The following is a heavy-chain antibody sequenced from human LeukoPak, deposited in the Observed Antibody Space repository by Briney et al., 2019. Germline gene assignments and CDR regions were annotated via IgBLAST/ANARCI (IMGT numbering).Heavy chain of an antibody. CDR2: IYSGGNT. Sequence: GGSLRLSCAASGFSVSTNYMTWVRQAPGRGLEWVSVIYSGGNTYSADSVEGRFTISRDNSKNALYLQMNSLRAEDTAVYYCAREAGFPSSDYYYYYMDVWGKGTTVTVSS. V-gene: IGHV3-66*01. D-gene: IGHD6-13*01. CDR1: GFSVSTNY. J-gene: IGHJ6*03. CDR3: AREAGFPSSDYYYYYMDV.